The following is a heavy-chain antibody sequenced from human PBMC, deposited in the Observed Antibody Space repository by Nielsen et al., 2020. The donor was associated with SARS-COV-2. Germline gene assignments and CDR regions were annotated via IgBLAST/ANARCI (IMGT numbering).Heavy chain of an antibody. Sequence: GESLKISCAASGFTFSSLWMSWVRQVPGKGLEWVADIKPDGSEKFYVDSVKGRFTISRDNAKNSMSLQMNSLRVEDTAVYYCVKTTDRAVSGTPHPFASWGQGTLVTVSS. J-gene: IGHJ4*02. CDR2: IKPDGSEK. CDR1: GFTFSSLW. V-gene: IGHV3-7*01. D-gene: IGHD3-10*01. CDR3: VKTTDRAVSGTPHPFAS.